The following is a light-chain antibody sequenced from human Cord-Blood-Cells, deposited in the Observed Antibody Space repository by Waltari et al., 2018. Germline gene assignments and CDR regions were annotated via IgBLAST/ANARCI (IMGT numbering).Light chain of an antibody. Sequence: QSALTQPASVSGSPGQPITLSCTGTSRDVGGYNYVSWYQQHPGKAPKLMIYEVSNRPSGVANRCSGSKSGNTASLTISGLQAEDEADYYCSSYTSSSTYVVFGGGTKLTVL. V-gene: IGLV2-14*01. J-gene: IGLJ2*01. CDR3: SSYTSSSTYVV. CDR2: EVS. CDR1: SRDVGGYNY.